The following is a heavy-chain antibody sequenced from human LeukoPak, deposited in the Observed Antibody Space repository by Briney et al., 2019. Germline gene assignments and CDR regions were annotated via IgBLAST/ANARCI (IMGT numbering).Heavy chain of an antibody. D-gene: IGHD3-9*01. CDR3: ARQRRSYDILTGYYSPRFDY. CDR2: INHSGST. CDR1: GGSFSGYY. J-gene: IGHJ4*02. V-gene: IGHV4-34*01. Sequence: PSETLSLTCAVYGGSFSGYYWSWIRQPPGKGLEWIGEINHSGSTNYNPSLKSRVTISVDTSKNQFSLKLSSVTAADTAVYYCARQRRSYDILTGYYSPRFDYWGQGTLVTVSS.